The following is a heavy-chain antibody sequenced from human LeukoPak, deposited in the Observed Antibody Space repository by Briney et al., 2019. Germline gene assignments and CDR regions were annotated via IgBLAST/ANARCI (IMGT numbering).Heavy chain of an antibody. V-gene: IGHV3-23*01. Sequence: GGSLRLSCAASGFTFSSYAMSWVRQAPGKGLEWVSAISGSGGSTYYADSVKGRFTISRDNSKNTLYLQMNSLRAEDTAVYYCAKDLDLYYYDSSSYERAFDIWGQGTMVTVSS. D-gene: IGHD3-22*01. CDR2: ISGSGGST. CDR3: AKDLDLYYYDSSSYERAFDI. CDR1: GFTFSSYA. J-gene: IGHJ3*02.